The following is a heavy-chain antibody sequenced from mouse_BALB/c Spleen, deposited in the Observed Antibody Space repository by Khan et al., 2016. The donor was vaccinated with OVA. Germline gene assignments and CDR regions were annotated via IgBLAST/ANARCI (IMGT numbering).Heavy chain of an antibody. CDR2: VNPNTGGS. Sequence: VQLQQSGPDLVKPGASVKISCKASGYSFTLYYMTWVKQSHGKSLEWIGRVNPNTGGSDYNQAFKGQAILTVDKSSNTAYMELHSLTSEDSAVYYCSRGYDFFAYWGQGTLVTVSA. V-gene: IGHV1-26*01. CDR3: SRGYDFFAY. CDR1: GYSFTLYY. J-gene: IGHJ3*01. D-gene: IGHD2-14*01.